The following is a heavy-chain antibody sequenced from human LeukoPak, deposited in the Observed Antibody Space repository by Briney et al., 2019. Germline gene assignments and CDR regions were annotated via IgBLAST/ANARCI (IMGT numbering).Heavy chain of an antibody. CDR2: INHSGST. J-gene: IGHJ4*02. V-gene: IGHV4-34*01. Sequence: SETLSLTCAVYGGSFSGYYWSWIRQPPGKGLEWIGEINHSGSTNYNPSLKSRVTISVDTSKNQFSLKLSSVTAADTAVYYCARGFSGSYFRKLFDYWGQGTLVTVSS. CDR1: GGSFSGYY. D-gene: IGHD1-26*01. CDR3: ARGFSGSYFRKLFDY.